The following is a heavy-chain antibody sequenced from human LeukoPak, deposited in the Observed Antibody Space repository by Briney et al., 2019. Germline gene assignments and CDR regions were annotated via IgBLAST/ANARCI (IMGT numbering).Heavy chain of an antibody. V-gene: IGHV3-20*04. J-gene: IGHJ3*02. D-gene: IGHD2-2*02. CDR3: ARCSRSSTNCYSAFDI. Sequence: PGGSLRLSCAASGFSFDDYGMSWVRQVPGKGLEWVSAINWNGGSTGDADSVRGRFTISRDNAKNSLYLQMNSLRAEDTALYYCARCSRSSTNCYSAFDIWGPGTMVTVSS. CDR1: GFSFDDYG. CDR2: INWNGGST.